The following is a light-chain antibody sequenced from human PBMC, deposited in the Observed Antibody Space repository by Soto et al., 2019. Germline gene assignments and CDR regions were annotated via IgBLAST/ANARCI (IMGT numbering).Light chain of an antibody. CDR1: QSVSGY. J-gene: IGKJ5*01. CDR2: DAS. CDR3: QQRSNWPIT. Sequence: GGRATLSCRASQSVSGYLAWYQQKPGQAPRLLIYDASNRATGIPARFSGSGSGTDFTLTISSLEPEDFAVYYCQQRSNWPITFGQGTRLEI. V-gene: IGKV3-11*01.